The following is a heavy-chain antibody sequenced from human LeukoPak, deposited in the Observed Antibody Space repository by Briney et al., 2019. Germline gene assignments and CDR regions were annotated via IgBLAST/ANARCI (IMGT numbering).Heavy chain of an antibody. Sequence: PSETLSLTCTVSGASIRTYFWSWFRQPAGKGLEWIGRVHSNGDTYYNPSLESRVAVSMDTSKNQFALNLTSLTAADTAVYYCARDIGLAHWGQGTLVTVSS. CDR2: VHSNGDT. V-gene: IGHV4-4*07. J-gene: IGHJ4*02. CDR3: ARDIGLAH. CDR1: GASIRTYF. D-gene: IGHD3-16*02.